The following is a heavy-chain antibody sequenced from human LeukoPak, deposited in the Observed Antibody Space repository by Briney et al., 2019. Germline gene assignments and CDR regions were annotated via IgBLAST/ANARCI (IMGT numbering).Heavy chain of an antibody. CDR3: AKNLLGSEAYSWYFDL. CDR1: GFTFSSYA. CDR2: ISYDGSNK. J-gene: IGHJ2*01. D-gene: IGHD2-21*01. Sequence: GGSLRLSCAASGFTFSSYAMHWVRQAPGKGLEWVAVISYDGSNKYYADSVKGRFTISRDNSKNTLYLQMNSLRAEDTAVYSCAKNLLGSEAYSWYFDLWGRGTLVTVSS. V-gene: IGHV3-30-3*02.